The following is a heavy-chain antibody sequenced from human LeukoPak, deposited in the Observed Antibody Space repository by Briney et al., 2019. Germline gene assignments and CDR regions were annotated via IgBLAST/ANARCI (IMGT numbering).Heavy chain of an antibody. CDR2: IYYSGST. CDR3: AREVTPRYMDV. J-gene: IGHJ6*03. D-gene: IGHD4-23*01. CDR1: GGSISSSSYY. V-gene: IGHV4-39*02. Sequence: SETLSLTCTVSGGSISSSSYYWGWIRQPPGKGLEWIGSIYYSGSTYYNPSLKSRVTISVDTSKNQFSLKLSSVTAADTAVYYCAREVTPRYMDVWGKGTTVTVSS.